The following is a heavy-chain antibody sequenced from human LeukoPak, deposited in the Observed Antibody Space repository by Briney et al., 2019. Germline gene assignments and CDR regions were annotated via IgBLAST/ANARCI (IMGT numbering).Heavy chain of an antibody. CDR3: ARGPFGGSGSYYAFDI. CDR1: GYTFTSYG. CDR2: ISAYNGNT. Sequence: ASVKVSCKASGYTFTSYGISWVRQAPGQGLEWMGWISAYNGNTNYAQKLQGRVTMTTDTSTSTAYMELRSLRSDDTAVYYCARGPFGGSGSYYAFDIWGQGTMVTVSS. J-gene: IGHJ3*02. V-gene: IGHV1-18*01. D-gene: IGHD3-10*01.